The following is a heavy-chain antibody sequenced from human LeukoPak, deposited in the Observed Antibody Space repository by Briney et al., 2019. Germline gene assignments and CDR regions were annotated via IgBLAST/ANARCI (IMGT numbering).Heavy chain of an antibody. CDR3: AELGITMIGGV. Sequence: GGSLRLSCTASGLSLNNYAMSWVRQVAGKGLEGCSASSSSDDGKWYAESVRGRFTISRDTSKNTVYLQMNSLRAEDTAVYYCAELGITMIGGVWGKGTTVTISS. D-gene: IGHD3-10*02. J-gene: IGHJ6*04. V-gene: IGHV3-23*01. CDR2: SSSSDDGK. CDR1: GLSLNNYA.